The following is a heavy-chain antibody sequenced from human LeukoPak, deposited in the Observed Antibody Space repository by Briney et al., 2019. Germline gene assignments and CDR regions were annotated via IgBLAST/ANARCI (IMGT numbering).Heavy chain of an antibody. CDR2: IYHSGST. J-gene: IGHJ4*02. CDR1: GGSISSGGYS. Sequence: SETLSLTCAVSGGSISSGGYSWSWIRQPPGKGLEWIGYIYHSGSTYYNLSLKSRVTISVDRSKNQFSLKLSSVTAADTAVYYCARDRAVYYFDYWGQGTLVTVSS. V-gene: IGHV4-30-2*01. CDR3: ARDRAVYYFDY. D-gene: IGHD3-10*01.